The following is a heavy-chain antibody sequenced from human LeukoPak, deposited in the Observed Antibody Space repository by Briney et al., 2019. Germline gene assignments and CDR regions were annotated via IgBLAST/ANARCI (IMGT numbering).Heavy chain of an antibody. CDR1: GFTFSSYA. CDR3: AKEAAYGDYGVGESDY. J-gene: IGHJ4*02. V-gene: IGHV3-23*01. CDR2: ISGSGGST. Sequence: GGSLRLSCAASGFTFSSYAMSWVRQAPGKGLEWVSAISGSGGSTYYADSVKGRLTISRDNSKNTLYLQMNSLRAEDTAVYYCAKEAAYGDYGVGESDYWGQGTLVTVSS. D-gene: IGHD4-17*01.